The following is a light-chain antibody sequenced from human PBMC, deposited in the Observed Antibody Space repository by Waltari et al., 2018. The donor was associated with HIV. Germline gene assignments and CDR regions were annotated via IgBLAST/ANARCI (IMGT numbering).Light chain of an antibody. Sequence: SSELTQDPVVSVALGQTVTITCQGDSLSSYYATWYQQKPGQAPLLVFFGKNSRPSGILDRFSGSNSRNKASLTITGAQAEDEADYYCYSRDSTTNHRVFGGGTKLTVL. CDR3: YSRDSTTNHRV. CDR2: GKN. J-gene: IGLJ2*01. V-gene: IGLV3-19*01. CDR1: SLSSYY.